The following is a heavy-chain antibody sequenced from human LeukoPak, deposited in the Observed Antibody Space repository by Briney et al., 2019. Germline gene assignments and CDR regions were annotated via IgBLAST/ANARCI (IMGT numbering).Heavy chain of an antibody. CDR3: ARDRPYSSSWYWFDP. Sequence: SETLSLTCTVSGGSVNSGTYYWHWIRQPPGKGLEWIGYIYYSGSTNYNPSLKSRVTISVDTSKNQFSLKLSSVTAADTAVYYCARDRPYSSSWYWFDPWGQGTLVTVSS. J-gene: IGHJ5*02. CDR1: GGSVNSGTYY. CDR2: IYYSGST. D-gene: IGHD6-13*01. V-gene: IGHV4-61*01.